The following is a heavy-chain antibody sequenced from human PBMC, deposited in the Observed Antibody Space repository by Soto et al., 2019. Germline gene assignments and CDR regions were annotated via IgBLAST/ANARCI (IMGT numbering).Heavy chain of an antibody. Sequence: GGSLRLSCAASGFTVSNTYMTWVRQPPGKGLECVSVIYTAGGTNYADAVKGRFIISRDNSKNTLYLQMNSLRAEDTAVYYCARALPVAKGGFDPWGQGTLVTVSS. CDR2: IYTAGGT. CDR3: ARALPVAKGGFDP. V-gene: IGHV3-53*01. D-gene: IGHD2-2*01. J-gene: IGHJ5*02. CDR1: GFTVSNTY.